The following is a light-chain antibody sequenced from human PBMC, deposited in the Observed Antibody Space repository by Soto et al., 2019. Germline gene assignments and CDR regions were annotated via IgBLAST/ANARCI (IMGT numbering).Light chain of an antibody. CDR1: SSDVGGYDY. J-gene: IGLJ1*01. CDR3: SSYTSSSTLYV. V-gene: IGLV2-14*01. CDR2: EVS. Sequence: QSVLTQPASVSGSPGQSITISCTGTSSDVGGYDYVSWYHQHPGKAPKLMIYEVSNRPSGVSNRFSGSKSGNTASLTISGLQADDEADYYCSSYTSSSTLYVFGTGTKVTVL.